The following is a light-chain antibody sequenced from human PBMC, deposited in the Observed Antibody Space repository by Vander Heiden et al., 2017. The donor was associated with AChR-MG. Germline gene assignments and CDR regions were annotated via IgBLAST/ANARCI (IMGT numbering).Light chain of an antibody. V-gene: IGLV1-40*01. CDR2: GNS. CDR3: QSYDSSLSGVV. Sequence: QSVLTQPPSVSGAPGQRVTISCTGGSSNGGAGYDVHWYQQLPGTAPKLLIYGNSNRPSVVPDRFSGSKSGTSASLAITGLQAEDEADYYCQSYDSSLSGVVFGGGTKLTVL. CDR1: SSNGGAGYD. J-gene: IGLJ2*01.